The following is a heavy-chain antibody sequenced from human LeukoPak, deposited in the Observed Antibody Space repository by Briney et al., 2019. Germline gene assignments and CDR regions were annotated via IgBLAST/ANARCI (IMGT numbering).Heavy chain of an antibody. D-gene: IGHD6-19*01. CDR3: ARDYRSGRSNWFDP. J-gene: IGHJ5*02. CDR2: IIPILGIA. Sequence: GASVKVSCKASGGTFSSYTISWVRQAPGRGLEWMGRIIPILGIANYAQKFQGRVTITADKSTSTAYMELSSLRSEDTAVYYCARDYRSGRSNWFDPWGQGTLVTVSS. CDR1: GGTFSSYT. V-gene: IGHV1-69*04.